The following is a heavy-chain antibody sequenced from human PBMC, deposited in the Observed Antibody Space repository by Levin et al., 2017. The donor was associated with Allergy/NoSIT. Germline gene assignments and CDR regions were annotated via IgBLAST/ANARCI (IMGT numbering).Heavy chain of an antibody. V-gene: IGHV4-4*02. CDR2: IYHSGST. J-gene: IGHJ4*02. CDR3: ARDPPNYSSSWYGSGDY. CDR1: GGSISSSNW. D-gene: IGHD6-13*01. Sequence: SETLSLTCAVSGGSISSSNWWSWVRQPPGKGLEWIGEIYHSGSTNYNPSLKSRVTISVDKSKNQFSLKLSSVTAADTAVYYCARDPPNYSSSWYGSGDYWGQGTLVTVSS.